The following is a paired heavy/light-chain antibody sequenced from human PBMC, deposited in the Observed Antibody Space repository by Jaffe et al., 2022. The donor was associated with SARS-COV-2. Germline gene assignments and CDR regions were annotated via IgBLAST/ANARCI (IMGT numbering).Heavy chain of an antibody. Sequence: EVQLVESGGGLVKPGGSLRLSCAASGITLSNAWMTWVRQAPGKGLEWVGRIKSKIDGGTTDYAAPVKGRFTISRDDSKNTLYLQMNSLKIEDTAVYYCTEVGFSSSRAWDNWGQGTLVIVSS. J-gene: IGHJ4*02. D-gene: IGHD6-13*01. V-gene: IGHV3-15*01. CDR1: GITLSNAW. CDR3: TEVGFSSSRAWDN. CDR2: IKSKIDGGTT.
Light chain of an antibody. V-gene: IGKV4-1*01. CDR2: WAS. CDR1: QSVLYSSNNRNS. J-gene: IGKJ1*01. Sequence: DIVMTQSPDSLAVSLGERATINCKSSQSVLYSSNNRNSLAWYQQMPGQPPKLLIYWASTRESGVPDRFSGSGSGTDFTLTISSLQAEDVAVYYCQQYYTTPWTFGQGTKMEIK. CDR3: QQYYTTPWT.